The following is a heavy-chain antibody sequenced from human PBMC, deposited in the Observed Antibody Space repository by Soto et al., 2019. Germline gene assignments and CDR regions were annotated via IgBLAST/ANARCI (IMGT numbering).Heavy chain of an antibody. V-gene: IGHV1-18*01. J-gene: IGHJ3*02. CDR1: GYTFTSYG. Sequence: ASVKVSCKASGYTFTSYGISWVRQAPGQGLEWMGWISAYNGNTNYAQKLQGRVTMTTDTSTSTAYMELRSLRSDDTAVYYCARGIAAAGISHDAFDIWGQGTVVTVSS. CDR2: ISAYNGNT. D-gene: IGHD6-13*01. CDR3: ARGIAAAGISHDAFDI.